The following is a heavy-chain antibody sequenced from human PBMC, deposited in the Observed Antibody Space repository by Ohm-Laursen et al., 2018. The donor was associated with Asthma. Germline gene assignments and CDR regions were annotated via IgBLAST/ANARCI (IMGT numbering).Heavy chain of an antibody. D-gene: IGHD5-24*01. CDR1: GFTFSGYW. Sequence: GSLRLSCTASGFTFSGYWMQWVRQAPGKGLVWVSRINSDGSSTTYADSVRGRFTISRDNAKNTLYLQINSLRAEDTAVYYCARGSLEGLQWGQGTLVTVSS. CDR2: INSDGSST. CDR3: ARGSLEGLQ. V-gene: IGHV3-74*01. J-gene: IGHJ4*02.